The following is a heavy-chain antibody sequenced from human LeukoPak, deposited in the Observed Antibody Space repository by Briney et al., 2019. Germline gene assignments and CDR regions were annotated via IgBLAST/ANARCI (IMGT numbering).Heavy chain of an antibody. CDR1: GYTFTSYY. V-gene: IGHV1-8*03. CDR3: ASRINYYGSGSYYKNDAFDI. CDR2: MNPNSGNT. D-gene: IGHD3-10*01. Sequence: ASVKVSCKASGYTFTSYYMHWVRQAPGQGLEWMGWMNPNSGNTGYAQKFQGRVTITRNTSISTAYMELSSLRSEDTAVYYCASRINYYGSGSYYKNDAFDIWGQGTMVTVSS. J-gene: IGHJ3*02.